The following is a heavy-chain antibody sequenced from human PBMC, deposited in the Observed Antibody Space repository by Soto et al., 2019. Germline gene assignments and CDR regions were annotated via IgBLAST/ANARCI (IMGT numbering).Heavy chain of an antibody. CDR2: ISYDGSNK. D-gene: IGHD4-17*01. J-gene: IGHJ4*02. V-gene: IGHV3-30*18. CDR1: GFTFSSYG. CDR3: AKDISGDYVFITPGY. Sequence: GGSLILSCAASGFTFSSYGMHWVRQAPGKGLEWVAVISYDGSNKYYADSVKGRFTISRDNSKNTLYLQMNSLRAEDTAVYYCAKDISGDYVFITPGYWGQGTLVTVSS.